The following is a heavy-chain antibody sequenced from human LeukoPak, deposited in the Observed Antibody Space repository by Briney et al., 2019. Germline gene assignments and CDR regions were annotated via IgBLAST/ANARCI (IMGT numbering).Heavy chain of an antibody. CDR1: EYTFTAYY. CDR2: INPNSGDT. Sequence: GASVKVSCKASEYTFTAYYMHWVRQAPGQGLEWMGWINPNSGDTNYAQEFQGRVTMTRDTSISTAYMDLNTLTSDDTAVYYCAREGYSSSWRGYYFDFWGQGTLVTVPS. V-gene: IGHV1-2*02. D-gene: IGHD6-13*01. CDR3: AREGYSSSWRGYYFDF. J-gene: IGHJ4*02.